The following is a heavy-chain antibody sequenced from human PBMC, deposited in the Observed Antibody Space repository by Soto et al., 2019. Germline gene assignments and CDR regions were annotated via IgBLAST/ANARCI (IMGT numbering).Heavy chain of an antibody. CDR2: IYPGDSDT. D-gene: IGHD2-2*01. Sequence: GESLKISCTGVGYSFTSYWIGWVRQMPGKGLEWMGIIYPGDSDTRYSPSFQGQVTFSADKSITTSYLQWSSLKASDTAMYYCARGYCTTTICDPWFDPWGQGTLVTVSS. V-gene: IGHV5-51*01. CDR1: GYSFTSYW. CDR3: ARGYCTTTICDPWFDP. J-gene: IGHJ5*02.